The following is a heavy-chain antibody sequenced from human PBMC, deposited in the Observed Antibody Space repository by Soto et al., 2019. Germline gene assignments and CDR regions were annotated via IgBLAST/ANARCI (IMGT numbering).Heavy chain of an antibody. V-gene: IGHV3-23*01. J-gene: IGHJ4*02. CDR1: GSTFGAFG. Sequence: PGGSPRLSCAASGSTFGAFGVTSVRQAPGEAPAWVSPISGGGGSTDDADSVKGRFTISRDNSKNTLYLQMNSLRAEDTAVYYCAKAAGGGHCTNGVLQCRYYFDYWGQGTLVTVSS. CDR2: ISGGGGST. D-gene: IGHD2-8*01. CDR3: AKAAGGGHCTNGVLQCRYYFDY.